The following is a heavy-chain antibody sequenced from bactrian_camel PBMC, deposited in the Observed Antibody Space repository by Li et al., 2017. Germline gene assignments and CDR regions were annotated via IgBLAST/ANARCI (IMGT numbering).Heavy chain of an antibody. CDR3: AAGLLGSGVLRGCLGRPQSAYNY. CDR2: IRTLEGYT. V-gene: IGHV3S1*01. J-gene: IGHJ4*01. D-gene: IGHD3*01. Sequence: HVQLVESGGGSVQAGGSLRLSCAASGYPYTSICMGYFRQAPGKEREGLAAIRTLEGYTYYANSVKGRFTISQDRSKNTVFLQMTSLSPEDTAVYYCAAGLLGSGVLRGCLGRPQSAYNYWGQGTQVTVS. CDR1: GYPYTSIC.